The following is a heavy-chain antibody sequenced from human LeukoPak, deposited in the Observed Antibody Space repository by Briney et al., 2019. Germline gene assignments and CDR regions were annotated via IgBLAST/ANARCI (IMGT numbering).Heavy chain of an antibody. Sequence: PSETLSLTCTVSGGSISSYYWSWIRQPPGKGLEWIGYIYYSGSTNYNPPLKSRVTISVDTSKNQFSLKLSSVTAADTAVYYCARVSRRYYDSSGFDYWGQGTLVTVSS. CDR2: IYYSGST. V-gene: IGHV4-59*01. D-gene: IGHD3-22*01. J-gene: IGHJ4*02. CDR3: ARVSRRYYDSSGFDY. CDR1: GGSISSYY.